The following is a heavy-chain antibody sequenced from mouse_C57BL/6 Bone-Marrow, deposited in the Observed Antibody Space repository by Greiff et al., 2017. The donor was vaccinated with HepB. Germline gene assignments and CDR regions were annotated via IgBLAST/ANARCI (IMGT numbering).Heavy chain of an antibody. CDR3: ARGYYGSSTYWYFDV. CDR2: ISSGSSTI. CDR1: GFTFSDYG. Sequence: VQLVESGGGLVKPGGSLKLSCAASGFTFSDYGMHWVRQAPEKGLEWVAYISSGSSTIYYADTVKGRFTISRDNAKNTLFLQMTSLRSEDTAMYYCARGYYGSSTYWYFDVWGTGTTVTVSS. V-gene: IGHV5-17*01. D-gene: IGHD1-1*01. J-gene: IGHJ1*03.